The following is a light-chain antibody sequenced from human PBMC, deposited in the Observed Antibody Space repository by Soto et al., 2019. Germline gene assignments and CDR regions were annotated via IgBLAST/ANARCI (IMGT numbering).Light chain of an antibody. CDR3: QQHSNWPWT. J-gene: IGKJ1*01. CDR1: QSVSSY. CDR2: DAS. Sequence: EIVLTQSPATLSLSPGEGATLSCRASQSVSSYLAGYQQKPGQAPRLLIYDASNRATGIPARFSGSGSGTDLTLTISSLEPEDFAVYYGQQHSNWPWTFGQGTKVEIK. V-gene: IGKV3-11*01.